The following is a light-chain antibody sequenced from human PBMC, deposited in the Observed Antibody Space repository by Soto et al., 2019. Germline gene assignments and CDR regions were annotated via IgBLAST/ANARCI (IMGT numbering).Light chain of an antibody. J-gene: IGLJ1*01. CDR3: SSYAGSNNLV. Sequence: QSVLTQPPSASGSPGQSVTISCTGTSGDIGAYNSVSWYQQHPGKAPKLIIYEVSKRPSGVPDRFSGSKSGNTASLTVSGLQAEDEADYYCSSYAGSNNLVFGTGTKVTVL. CDR1: SGDIGAYNS. CDR2: EVS. V-gene: IGLV2-8*01.